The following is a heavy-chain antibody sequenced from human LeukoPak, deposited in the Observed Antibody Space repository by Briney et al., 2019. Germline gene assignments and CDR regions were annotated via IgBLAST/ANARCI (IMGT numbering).Heavy chain of an antibody. D-gene: IGHD7-27*01. J-gene: IGHJ4*02. V-gene: IGHV1-8*01. CDR1: GCTFTSYD. Sequence: ASVTVSCKASGCTFTSYDFNWVRQATGQGLEWMGWMSPKSGDTGYAQKFQGRVTMTRDTSTSTAYMELSSLRSEDTAVYYCARGPPDTGDFDYWGQGTPVTVSS. CDR3: ARGPPDTGDFDY. CDR2: MSPKSGDT.